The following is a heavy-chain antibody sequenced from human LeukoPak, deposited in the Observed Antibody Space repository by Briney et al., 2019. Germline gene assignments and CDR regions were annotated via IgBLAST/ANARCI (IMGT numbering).Heavy chain of an antibody. CDR1: GFTFSDYY. CDR3: ARERAGSFDY. J-gene: IGHJ4*02. Sequence: PGGSLRLSCAASGFTFSDYYMSWIPQAPGQGLEWVSYISSGSSYTTYADSVKGRFTISRDNAKNSLYLQMNSLRAEDTAMYYCARERAGSFDYWGQGTLVTVSS. V-gene: IGHV3-11*05. D-gene: IGHD6-19*01. CDR2: ISSGSSYT.